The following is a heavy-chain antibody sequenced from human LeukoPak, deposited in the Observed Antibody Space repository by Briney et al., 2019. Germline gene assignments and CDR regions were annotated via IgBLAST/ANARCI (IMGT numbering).Heavy chain of an antibody. V-gene: IGHV3-11*05. CDR3: ARDSYADY. CDR2: ISSTSTYI. CDR1: GFNFSDYY. Sequence: GGSLRLSCAASGFNFSDYYMNWIRQAPGEGLEWVSYISSTSTYINYADSVKGRFTISRDNARNSLFLQMNSLRTEDTAVYYCARDSYADYWGQGTLVTVSS. D-gene: IGHD4-17*01. J-gene: IGHJ4*02.